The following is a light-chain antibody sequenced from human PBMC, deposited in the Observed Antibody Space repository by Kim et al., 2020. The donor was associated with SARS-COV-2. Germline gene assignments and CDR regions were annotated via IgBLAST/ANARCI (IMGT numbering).Light chain of an antibody. V-gene: IGLV1-51*01. J-gene: IGLJ7*01. Sequence: QSVLTQPPSVSAAPGRKVTISCSGSSSNIGNNYVSWYQQLPGTAPKLLIYDNDKRPSGIPDRFSGSKSDTSATLGITGLQTGDEADYYCGTWDSSLRGAVFGGGTQLTVL. CDR1: SSNIGNNY. CDR2: DND. CDR3: GTWDSSLRGAV.